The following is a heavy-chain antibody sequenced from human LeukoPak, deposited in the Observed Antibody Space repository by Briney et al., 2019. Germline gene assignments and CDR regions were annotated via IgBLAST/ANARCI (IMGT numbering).Heavy chain of an antibody. Sequence: PGGSLRLSCAASGFTLSNHWMHWVRHAPGKGLVWVSRISGDEIWTTYADSVKGRFIISRDNAKDTLYLQMNSLRPEDTAVYYGTTGSGSYFRTPKNYYYYGMDVWGQGTTVTVSS. CDR3: TTGSGSYFRTPKNYYYYGMDV. J-gene: IGHJ6*02. CDR2: ISGDEIWT. V-gene: IGHV3-74*03. CDR1: GFTLSNHW. D-gene: IGHD3-10*01.